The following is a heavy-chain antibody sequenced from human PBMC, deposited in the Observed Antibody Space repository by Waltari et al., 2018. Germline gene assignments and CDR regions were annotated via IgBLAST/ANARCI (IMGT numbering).Heavy chain of an antibody. J-gene: IGHJ4*02. Sequence: QLQLQESGPGLVKPSETLSLTCTVSGGSISSSSYYWGWIRQPPGKGLEWIGSIYYSGSTYYNPSLKSRVTISVDTSKNQFSLKLSSVTAADTAVYYCARQYSSSWYAPGWGQGTLVTVSS. V-gene: IGHV4-39*01. CDR3: ARQYSSSWYAPG. D-gene: IGHD6-13*01. CDR1: GGSISSSSYY. CDR2: IYYSGST.